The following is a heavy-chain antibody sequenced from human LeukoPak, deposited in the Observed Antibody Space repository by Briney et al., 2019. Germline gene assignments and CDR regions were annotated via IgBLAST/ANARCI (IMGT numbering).Heavy chain of an antibody. CDR3: ARDKQAATKPRRYGMDV. J-gene: IGHJ6*02. Sequence: SETLSLTCTVSGGSISSSSYYWGWIRQPPGKGLEWIGSIYYSGSTYYNPSLKSRVTISVDTSKNQFSLKLSSVTAADTAVYYCARDKQAATKPRRYGMDVWGQGTTVTVSS. V-gene: IGHV4-39*07. D-gene: IGHD2-15*01. CDR2: IYYSGST. CDR1: GGSISSSSYY.